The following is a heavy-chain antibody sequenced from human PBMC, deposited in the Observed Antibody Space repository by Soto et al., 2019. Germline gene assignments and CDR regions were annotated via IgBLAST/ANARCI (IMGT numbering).Heavy chain of an antibody. D-gene: IGHD3-16*01. V-gene: IGHV5-51*01. J-gene: IGHJ4*02. CDR3: VRPNFGALTHFAF. CDR2: IFPGNSDT. Sequence: GESLKISCKAIGYTFTNYWIGWVRQTPGKGLEWMGIIFPGNSDTTYNPSFEGQVTVAADESISTADLQWNTLKASDTAMYYCVRPNFGALTHFAFWFQGTLVTVSS. CDR1: GYTFTNYW.